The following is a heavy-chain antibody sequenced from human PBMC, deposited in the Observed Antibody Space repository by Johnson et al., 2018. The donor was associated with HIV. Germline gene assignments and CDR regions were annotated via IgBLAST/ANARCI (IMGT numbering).Heavy chain of an antibody. V-gene: IGHV3-30*03. CDR2: ISYDGSNK. CDR1: GFTFSSYG. D-gene: IGHD1-26*01. Sequence: QVQLVESGGGVVQPGRSLRLSCAASGFTFSSYGMHWVLQAPGKGLEWVAVISYDGSNKYYADSVKGRFTISRDNSKNTLYLQMNSLRAEDTAVYYCARDPDGLVSGSSSRGAFDIWGQGTMVTVSS. CDR3: ARDPDGLVSGSSSRGAFDI. J-gene: IGHJ3*02.